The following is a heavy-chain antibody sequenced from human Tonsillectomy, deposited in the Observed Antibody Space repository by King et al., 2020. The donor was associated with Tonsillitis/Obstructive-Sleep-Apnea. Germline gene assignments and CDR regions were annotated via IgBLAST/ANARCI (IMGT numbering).Heavy chain of an antibody. CDR3: ARGVWNDGGNGFDI. V-gene: IGHV4-34*01. D-gene: IGHD1-1*01. CDR1: GGSFNGYY. J-gene: IGHJ3*02. CDR2: INHSGRT. Sequence: VQLQQWGAGLLKPSETLSLNCAVYGGSFNGYYWSWIRQPPGKGLEWIGEINHSGRTNYNPSLKSRVTISVDTSKNQFSLKLSSVTAADTAAYYCARGVWNDGGNGFDIWGQGTMVTVSS.